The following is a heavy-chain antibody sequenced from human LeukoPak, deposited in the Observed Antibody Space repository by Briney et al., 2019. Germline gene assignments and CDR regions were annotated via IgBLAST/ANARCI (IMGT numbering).Heavy chain of an antibody. CDR1: GFSFSSYW. Sequence: GGSLRLSCTASGFSFSSYWMHWVRQVPGKGLVWVSRISPDEATTNYADSAKGRFTISRDNSKNTLYLQMNSLRAEDTAVYYCAKDISGWYGSFAFDIWGQGTMVTVSS. V-gene: IGHV3-74*01. D-gene: IGHD6-19*01. CDR3: AKDISGWYGSFAFDI. J-gene: IGHJ3*02. CDR2: ISPDEATT.